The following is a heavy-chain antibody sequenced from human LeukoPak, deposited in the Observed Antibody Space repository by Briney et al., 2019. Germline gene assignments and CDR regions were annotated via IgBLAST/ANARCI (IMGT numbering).Heavy chain of an antibody. CDR3: ARLRYDYVWGSYRYNKEGASDI. V-gene: IGHV5-51*01. J-gene: IGHJ3*02. CDR2: IYPGDSDT. Sequence: RGESLKISCKGSGYSFTSYWIGWVRQMPGKGLEWMGIIYPGDSDTRYSPSFQGQVTISADKSISTAYLQWSSLKASDTAMYYCARLRYDYVWGSYRYNKEGASDIWGQGTMVTVSS. CDR1: GYSFTSYW. D-gene: IGHD3-16*02.